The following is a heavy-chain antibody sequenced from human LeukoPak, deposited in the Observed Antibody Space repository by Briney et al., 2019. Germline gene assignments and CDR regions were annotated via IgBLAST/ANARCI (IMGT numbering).Heavy chain of an antibody. CDR3: ARTYYYDSSGYYPYY. Sequence: ASVKVSCKPSGYTFTSYYMHWVRQAPGQGLEWMGIINPSGGSTSYAQKFQGRVTMTRDTSTSTVYMELSSLRSEDTAVYYCARTYYYDSSGYYPYYWGQGTLVTVSS. CDR2: INPSGGST. CDR1: GYTFTSYY. D-gene: IGHD3-22*01. J-gene: IGHJ4*02. V-gene: IGHV1-46*01.